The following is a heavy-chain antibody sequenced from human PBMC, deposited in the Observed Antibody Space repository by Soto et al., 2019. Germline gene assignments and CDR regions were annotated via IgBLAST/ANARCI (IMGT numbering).Heavy chain of an antibody. CDR2: MYNSGST. D-gene: IGHD3-10*01. CDR3: ASMGYHYGSGSYPLDY. V-gene: IGHV4-59*08. J-gene: IGHJ4*02. CDR1: RGSISSYY. Sequence: QVQLQESGPGLVKPSETLSLTCTVSRGSISSYYWTWIRQPPGKGLEWIGFMYNSGSTHYNPSLKSRVTISLDTSKNQFSLNLRSVTAADTAVYYCASMGYHYGSGSYPLDYWGQGTLVTVSS.